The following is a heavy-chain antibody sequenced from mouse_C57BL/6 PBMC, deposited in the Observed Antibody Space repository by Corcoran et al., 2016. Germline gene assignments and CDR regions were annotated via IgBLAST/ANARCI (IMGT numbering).Heavy chain of an antibody. V-gene: IGHV1-26*01. CDR3: ARGGYYYDAMDY. Sequence: EVQLQQSGPELVKPGASVKISCKASGYTFTDYYMNWVKQSHGKSLEWIGDINPNNGGTSYNQKFKGKATLTVDKSSSTAYMELRSLTSEDSAVYYSARGGYYYDAMDYWGQGTSVTVSS. J-gene: IGHJ4*01. CDR1: GYTFTDYY. D-gene: IGHD1-1*01. CDR2: INPNNGGT.